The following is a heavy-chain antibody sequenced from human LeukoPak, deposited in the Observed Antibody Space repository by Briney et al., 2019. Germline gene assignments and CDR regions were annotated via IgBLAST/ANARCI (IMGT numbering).Heavy chain of an antibody. CDR2: ISSSSSYI. CDR1: GFTFSSYS. D-gene: IGHD2-2*01. Sequence: PGGSLRLSCAASGFTFSSYSMNWVRRAPGKGLEWVSSISSSSSYIYYADSVKGRFTISRDNAKNSLYLQMNSLRAEDTAVYYCAGGGGFCSSTSCYDGYWGQGTLVTVSS. V-gene: IGHV3-21*01. CDR3: AGGGGFCSSTSCYDGY. J-gene: IGHJ4*02.